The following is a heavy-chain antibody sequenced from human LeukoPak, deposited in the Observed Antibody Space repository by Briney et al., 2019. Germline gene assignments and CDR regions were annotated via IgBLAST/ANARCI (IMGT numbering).Heavy chain of an antibody. V-gene: IGHV4-39*07. D-gene: IGHD3-10*01. J-gene: IGHJ4*02. CDR3: ARLRRGTSRGFDY. Sequence: SETLSLTCTVSGGSISSSSYYWGWIRQPPGKGLEWIGSIYYSGSTYYNPSLKSRVTISVDTSKNQFSLKLSSVTAADTAVYYCARLRRGTSRGFDYWGQGTLVTVSS. CDR2: IYYSGST. CDR1: GGSISSSSYY.